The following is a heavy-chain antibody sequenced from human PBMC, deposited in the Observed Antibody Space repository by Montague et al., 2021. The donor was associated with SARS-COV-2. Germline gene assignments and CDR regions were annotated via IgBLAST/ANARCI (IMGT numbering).Heavy chain of an antibody. D-gene: IGHD6-13*01. CDR2: IDWDDDK. CDR3: ARILVAAAGSPFDP. CDR1: GFSLSTSGIC. J-gene: IGHJ5*02. V-gene: IGHV2-70*11. Sequence: VKPTQPLTLTCTFSGFSLSTSGICVSWILQPPGKALEWLARIDWDDDKYYSTSLKTRLTISKDTSKDQVVLTMTNMDPVDTATYYCARILVAAAGSPFDPWGQGTLVTVSS.